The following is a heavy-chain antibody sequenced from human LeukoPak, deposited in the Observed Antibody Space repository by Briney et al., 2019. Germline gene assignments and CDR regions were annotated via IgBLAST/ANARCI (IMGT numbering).Heavy chain of an antibody. CDR2: ISDSGGNT. V-gene: IGHV3-23*01. D-gene: IGHD3-10*01. CDR1: GFTFRNYA. J-gene: IGHJ4*02. Sequence: GGSLRLSCAASGFTFRNYAMSWVRQAPGKGLEWVSTISDSGGNTYYADSVRGRFTISRDNSKNTLSLQMNSLRVEDTALYYCAKDLGALTYGEGFWGQGTLVTVSS. CDR3: AKDLGALTYGEGF.